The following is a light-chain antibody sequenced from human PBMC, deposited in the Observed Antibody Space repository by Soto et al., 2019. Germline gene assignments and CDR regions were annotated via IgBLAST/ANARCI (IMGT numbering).Light chain of an antibody. CDR3: TSYTSSNTLV. Sequence: QSALTQPASVSGSPGQSITISCTGTSSDVGAYNYVSWYQQHPDKVPKLMISDVTDRPSGVSNRFSGSKSGNTASLTISGHQAEDEAYYYCTSYTSSNTLVFGGGTKVTVL. CDR2: DVT. J-gene: IGLJ2*01. V-gene: IGLV2-14*01. CDR1: SSDVGAYNY.